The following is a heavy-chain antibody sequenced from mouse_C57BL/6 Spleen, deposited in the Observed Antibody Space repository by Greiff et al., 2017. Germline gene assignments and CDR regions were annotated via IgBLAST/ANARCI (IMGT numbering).Heavy chain of an antibody. V-gene: IGHV1-80*01. Sequence: QVQLQQSGAEPVKPGASVKISCKASGYAFSSYWMNWVKQRPGKGLEWIGQIYPGDGDTNYNGKFKGKATLTADKSSSTAYMQLSSLTSEDSAVYFCARVKFITTVSVWYFDVWGTGTTVTVSS. J-gene: IGHJ1*03. CDR1: GYAFSSYW. CDR3: ARVKFITTVSVWYFDV. CDR2: IYPGDGDT. D-gene: IGHD1-1*01.